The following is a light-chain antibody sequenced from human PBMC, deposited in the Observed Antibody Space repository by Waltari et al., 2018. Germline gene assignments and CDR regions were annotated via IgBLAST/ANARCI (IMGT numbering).Light chain of an antibody. CDR3: SSYTTTTTLGDVV. V-gene: IGLV2-14*01. CDR2: EVT. CDR1: YRDLPAYDY. J-gene: IGLJ2*01. Sequence: QSALTQPAPAPGSPGHPISLPRTGTYRDLPAYDYVSRSPQHPGNAPKLIIYEVTHRPSGVSRRFSGSKSGNTASLTISGLQAEDEADYYCSSYTTTTTLGDVVFGGGTKLTVL.